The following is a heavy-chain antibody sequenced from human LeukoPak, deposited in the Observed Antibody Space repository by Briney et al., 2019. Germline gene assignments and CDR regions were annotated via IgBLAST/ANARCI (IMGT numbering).Heavy chain of an antibody. Sequence: SETLSLTCAVYGGSFSGYYWSWLRQPPGKGLEWSGEINHSGSTNYNPSLKSRVTISVDTSKNQYSLKLSSVTAADTAVYYCARMYSSSWYYWFDHWGQGTLVTVSS. V-gene: IGHV4-34*01. D-gene: IGHD6-13*01. CDR2: INHSGST. J-gene: IGHJ5*02. CDR3: ARMYSSSWYYWFDH. CDR1: GGSFSGYY.